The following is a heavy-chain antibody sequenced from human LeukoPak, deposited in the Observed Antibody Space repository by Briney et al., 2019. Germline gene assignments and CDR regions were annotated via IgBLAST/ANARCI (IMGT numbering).Heavy chain of an antibody. CDR3: AKGVLRYFDWLPPFDY. V-gene: IGHV3-7*01. Sequence: GGSLRLSCAASGFTFSSYWMSWVRQAPGKGLEWVANIKQDGSEKYFVDSVKGRFTISRDNAKNSLYLQMNSLRAEDTAVYYCAKGVLRYFDWLPPFDYWGQGTLVTVSS. J-gene: IGHJ4*02. CDR2: IKQDGSEK. D-gene: IGHD3-9*01. CDR1: GFTFSSYW.